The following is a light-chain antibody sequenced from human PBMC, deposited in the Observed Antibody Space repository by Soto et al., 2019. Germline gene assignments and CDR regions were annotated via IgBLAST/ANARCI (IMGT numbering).Light chain of an antibody. V-gene: IGLV2-14*03. J-gene: IGLJ1*01. Sequence: QSVLTQPASVSGSPGQSITISCTGTSIDVGAYNFVSWHQQHPGKAPKLMIYNVYDRPSGISYRFSGSKSGNTASLTISGLQGEDEADYYCSAYTVSRTYVFGNGTKVTVL. CDR1: SIDVGAYNF. CDR2: NVY. CDR3: SAYTVSRTYV.